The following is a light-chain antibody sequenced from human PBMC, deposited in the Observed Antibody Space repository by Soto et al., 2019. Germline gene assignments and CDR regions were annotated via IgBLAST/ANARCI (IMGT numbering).Light chain of an antibody. J-gene: IGLJ1*01. Sequence: QSALTQPASVSGSPGQSITLSCTGTSNDVGTYSLVSWYQQHPGKAPKLIIFEGFKRPSGVSNRFSGSKSGNTASLTISGLQAEDEADYYCSSYAGSTTVVFGTGTKVTVL. CDR2: EGF. V-gene: IGLV2-23*01. CDR1: SNDVGTYSL. CDR3: SSYAGSTTVV.